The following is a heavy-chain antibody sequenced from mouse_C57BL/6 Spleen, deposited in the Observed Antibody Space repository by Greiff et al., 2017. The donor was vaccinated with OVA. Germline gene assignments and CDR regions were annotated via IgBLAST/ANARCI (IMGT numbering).Heavy chain of an antibody. J-gene: IGHJ2*01. CDR1: GYTFTSYG. D-gene: IGHD1-1*01. CDR2: IYPRSGNT. Sequence: VQLQQSGAELARPGASVKLSCKASGYTFTSYGISWVKQRTGQGLEWIGEIYPRSGNTYYNEKFKGKATLTADKSSSTAYMELRSLTSEDSAVYFCARGITTVVASSGPFDYWGQGTTLTVSS. CDR3: ARGITTVVASSGPFDY. V-gene: IGHV1-81*01.